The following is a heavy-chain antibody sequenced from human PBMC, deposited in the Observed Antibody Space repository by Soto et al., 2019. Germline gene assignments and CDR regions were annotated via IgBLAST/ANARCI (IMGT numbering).Heavy chain of an antibody. CDR2: ISSSSSYI. CDR1: GFTFSSYS. V-gene: IGHV3-21*01. Sequence: EVQLVESGGGLVKPGGSLRLSCAASGFTFSSYSMNWVRQAPGKGLEWVSSISSSSSYIYYADSVKGRFTISRDNAKNSLYLQMNSLRAEDTAVYYCASSGSFGTLSIDYWGQGTLVTVSS. CDR3: ASSGSFGTLSIDY. D-gene: IGHD3-10*01. J-gene: IGHJ4*02.